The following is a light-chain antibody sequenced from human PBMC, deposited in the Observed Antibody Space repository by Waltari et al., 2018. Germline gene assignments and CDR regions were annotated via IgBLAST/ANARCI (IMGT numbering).Light chain of an antibody. V-gene: IGKV1-5*03. CDR2: KAS. CDR3: QRYSTYPPT. Sequence: DIQMTQSPSTLSASVGDRITITCRASQSINTWLAWYQQKPGKDPKLLISKASSLESEVPSRFSGSGFGTEFTLTISSLQPDDSATFYCQRYSTYPPTFGGGTKVEIK. CDR1: QSINTW. J-gene: IGKJ4*01.